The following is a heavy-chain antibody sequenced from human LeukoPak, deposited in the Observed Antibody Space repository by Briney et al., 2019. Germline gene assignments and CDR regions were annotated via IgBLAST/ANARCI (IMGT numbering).Heavy chain of an antibody. CDR2: IYTSAST. D-gene: IGHD2-8*01. CDR3: AREGCTNGVCYIAWFDP. V-gene: IGHV4-61*02. CDR1: GGSFSSGSYC. J-gene: IGHJ5*02. Sequence: SQTLSLTCTVSGGSFSSGSYCWSWLRPPAGKGLEWVGCIYTSASTNDNPSLKSPVTISVDTYKRQFSLKLSPVTAAHTAVYYCAREGCTNGVCYIAWFDPWGQGTLITVSS.